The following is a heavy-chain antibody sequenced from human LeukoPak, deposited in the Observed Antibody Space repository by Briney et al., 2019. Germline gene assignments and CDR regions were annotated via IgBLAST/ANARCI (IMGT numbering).Heavy chain of an antibody. CDR2: IYYRSKWYS. CDR3: GRAEHDWCSDY. D-gene: IGHD3-9*01. Sequence: SQTLSLTCAISGDSVSGNRATWNWLRQSPSRGLEWLGRIYYRSKWYSDYAVSVKGRITINPDTSKNQFSLLLNSVTPEDTAVYFCGRAEHDWCSDYWGQGTLVTVSS. V-gene: IGHV6-1*01. J-gene: IGHJ4*02. CDR1: GDSVSGNRAT.